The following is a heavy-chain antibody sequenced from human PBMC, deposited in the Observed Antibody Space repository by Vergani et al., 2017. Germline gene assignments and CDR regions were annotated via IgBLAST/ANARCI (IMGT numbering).Heavy chain of an antibody. CDR3: ARDVSGRWLQLPRDAFDI. CDR2: IYYSGST. CDR1: GGSISSYY. V-gene: IGHV4-59*01. J-gene: IGHJ3*02. D-gene: IGHD5-24*01. Sequence: QVQLQESGPGLVKPSETLSLTCTVSGGSISSYYWSWIRQPPGEGLEWIGYIYYSGSTNYNPSLKSRVTISVDTSKNQFSLKLSAVTAADTAVYYCARDVSGRWLQLPRDAFDIWGQGTMVTVSS.